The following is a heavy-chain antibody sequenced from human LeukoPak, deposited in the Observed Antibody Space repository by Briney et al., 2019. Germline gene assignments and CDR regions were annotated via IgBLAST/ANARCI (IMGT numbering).Heavy chain of an antibody. CDR1: GYSFTSYW. Sequence: GESLKISCKGSGYSFTSYWICWVRQMPGKGLEWMGIIYPGDSDTRYSPSLQGQVTSSADKSISTAYLKGSSLKAWDTAMYYCARHLRYCSGGSCYSLDYWGQGTLVTVSS. CDR2: IYPGDSDT. J-gene: IGHJ4*02. D-gene: IGHD2-15*01. CDR3: ARHLRYCSGGSCYSLDY. V-gene: IGHV5-51*01.